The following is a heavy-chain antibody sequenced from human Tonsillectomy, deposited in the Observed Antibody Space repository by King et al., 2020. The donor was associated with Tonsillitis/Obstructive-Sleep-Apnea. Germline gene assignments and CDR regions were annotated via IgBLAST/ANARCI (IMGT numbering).Heavy chain of an antibody. J-gene: IGHJ3*02. CDR3: AKRFLVVVPSAIMGAFDI. CDR2: ISDSGGSA. Sequence: VQLVESGGGLVQPGGSLRLSCAASGFTFSSYAMSWVRQAPGKGLEWVSIISDSGGSAYYADSVKGRFTISRDNSKNTLYLQMNGLRAEDTAVYYCAKRFLVVVPSAIMGAFDIWGQGTMVTVSS. CDR1: GFTFSSYA. D-gene: IGHD2-2*01. V-gene: IGHV3-23*04.